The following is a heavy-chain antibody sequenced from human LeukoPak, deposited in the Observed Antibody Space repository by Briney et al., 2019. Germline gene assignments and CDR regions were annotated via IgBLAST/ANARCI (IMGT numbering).Heavy chain of an antibody. D-gene: IGHD1-26*01. CDR2: ISGSGGST. J-gene: IGHJ4*02. Sequence: GGSLRLSCAASGFTFSIYAMSWVRQAPGKGLEWVSAISGSGGSTYYADSVKGRFTISRDNSKNTLYLQMNSLRAEDTAVYYCAKDDGGSGSYYAIFDYGGQGTLVTVSS. CDR3: AKDDGGSGSYYAIFDY. V-gene: IGHV3-23*01. CDR1: GFTFSIYA.